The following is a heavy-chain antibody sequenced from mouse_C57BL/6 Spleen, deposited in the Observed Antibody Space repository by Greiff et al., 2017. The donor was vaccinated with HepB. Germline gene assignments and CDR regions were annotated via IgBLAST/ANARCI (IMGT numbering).Heavy chain of an antibody. CDR3: TVGYDGGCGY. J-gene: IGHJ2*01. V-gene: IGHV6-3*01. Sequence: EVMLVESGGGLVQPGGSMKLSCVASGFTFSNYWMNWVRQSPEKGLEWVAQIRLKSDNYATHYAESVKGRFTISRDDSKSSVYLQMNNLRAEDTGIYYCTVGYDGGCGYWGQGTTLTVSS. D-gene: IGHD2-2*01. CDR2: IRLKSDNYAT. CDR1: GFTFSNYW.